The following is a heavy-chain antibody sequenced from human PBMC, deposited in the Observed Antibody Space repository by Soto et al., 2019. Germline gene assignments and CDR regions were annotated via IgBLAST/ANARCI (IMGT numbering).Heavy chain of an antibody. J-gene: IGHJ3*02. Sequence: PSETLSLTCTVSGGSIGSGGYYWSWIRQHPGKGLEWVGYIYYSGSTYYNPSLKSRVTISVDTSKNQFSLKLSSVTAADTAVYYCARGLISGYYLYDAFDIWGQGTMVTVSS. V-gene: IGHV4-31*03. CDR3: ARGLISGYYLYDAFDI. D-gene: IGHD3-22*01. CDR1: GGSIGSGGYY. CDR2: IYYSGST.